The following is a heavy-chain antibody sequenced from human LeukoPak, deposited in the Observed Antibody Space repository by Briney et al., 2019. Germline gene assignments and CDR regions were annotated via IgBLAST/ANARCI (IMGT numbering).Heavy chain of an antibody. CDR1: GFTFSSYS. V-gene: IGHV3-23*01. D-gene: IGHD6-13*01. J-gene: IGHJ4*02. CDR2: ISGSGGST. Sequence: GGSLRLSCAASGFTFSSYSMNWVRQAPGKGLEWVSAISGSGGSTYYTDSVKGRFTISRDYSKNTVYLQMNSLSAEDTAVYYCAAWQLILFDFWGPGILVTVSS. CDR3: AAWQLILFDF.